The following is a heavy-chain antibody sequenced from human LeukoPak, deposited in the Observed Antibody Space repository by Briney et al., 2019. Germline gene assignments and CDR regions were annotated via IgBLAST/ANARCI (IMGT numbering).Heavy chain of an antibody. D-gene: IGHD2-8*01. V-gene: IGHV3-21*01. J-gene: IGHJ6*03. CDR2: ISSSSSYI. CDR3: ARGDARDYYYYYYMDV. Sequence: GGSLRLTCAASGFTFSSYSMNWVRQAPGKGLEWVSSISSSSSYIYYADSVKGRFTISRDNAKNSLYLQMNSLRAEDTAVYYCARGDARDYYYYYYMDVWGKGTTVTVSS. CDR1: GFTFSSYS.